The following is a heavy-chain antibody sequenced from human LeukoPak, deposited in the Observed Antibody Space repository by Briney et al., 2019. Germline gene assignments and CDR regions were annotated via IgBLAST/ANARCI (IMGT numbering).Heavy chain of an antibody. CDR3: ARGAIAAYNWFDP. CDR2: IYPGDSDT. V-gene: IGHV5-51*01. J-gene: IGHJ5*02. CDR1: GYSFTSYW. D-gene: IGHD6-6*01. Sequence: GESLKISCKGSGYSFTSYWIGWVRQMPGKGLEWLGIIYPGDSDTRYSPSFQGQVTISADKSISTAYLQWSSLKASDTAMYYCARGAIAAYNWFDPWGQGSLVTVSS.